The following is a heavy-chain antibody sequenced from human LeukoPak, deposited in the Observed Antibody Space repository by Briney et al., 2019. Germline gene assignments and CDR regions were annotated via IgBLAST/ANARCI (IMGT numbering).Heavy chain of an antibody. V-gene: IGHV1-8*01. Sequence: ASVKVSCKASGYTFTSYDINWVRQATGQGLEWMGWMNPNSGNTGYAQKFQGRVTMTRNTSISTAYMELSSLRSEDTAVYYCARGSSGYWGHAFDIWGQGTMVTVSS. CDR3: ARGSSGYWGHAFDI. CDR1: GYTFTSYD. CDR2: MNPNSGNT. D-gene: IGHD3-22*01. J-gene: IGHJ3*02.